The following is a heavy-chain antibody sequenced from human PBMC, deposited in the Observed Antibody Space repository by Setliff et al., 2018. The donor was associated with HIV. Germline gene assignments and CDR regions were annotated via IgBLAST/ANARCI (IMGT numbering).Heavy chain of an antibody. CDR1: GGSFSDHY. J-gene: IGHJ5*02. V-gene: IGHV4-34*01. D-gene: IGHD3-3*02. CDR2: INHSGSV. Sequence: SETLSLTCAVYGGSFSDHYWSWIRQPPGKGLEWIGEINHSGSVNYNPSLKSRVTISVDTSKNQFSLKVNSVSAADTAVYYCARSDVLEFLEWSPEGCFDPWGQGTLVTVSS. CDR3: ARSDVLEFLEWSPEGCFDP.